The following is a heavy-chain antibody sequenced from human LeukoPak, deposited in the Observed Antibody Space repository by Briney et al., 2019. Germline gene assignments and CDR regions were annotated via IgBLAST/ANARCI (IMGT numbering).Heavy chain of an antibody. CDR1: GYTFTGYY. CDR2: INPNSGGT. CDR3: ASNYYGSGSYTPYYYMDV. D-gene: IGHD3-10*01. V-gene: IGHV1-2*02. Sequence: ASVKVSCKASGYTFTGYYMHWVRQAPGQGLEWMGWINPNSGGTNYAQKFQGRVTMTRDTSISTAYMELSRLRSGDTAVYYCASNYYGSGSYTPYYYMDVWGKGTTVTVSS. J-gene: IGHJ6*03.